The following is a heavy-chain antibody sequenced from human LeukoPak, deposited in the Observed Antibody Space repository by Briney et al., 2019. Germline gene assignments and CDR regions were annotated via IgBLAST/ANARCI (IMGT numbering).Heavy chain of an antibody. CDR1: GYTFTSYY. D-gene: IGHD2-2*01. Sequence: ASVKVSCKASGYTFTSYYMHWVRQAPGQGLEWMGIINPSGGSTSYAQKFQGRVTMTRDTSTSTVYMELSSLRSEDTAVYYCAIGAGQLPTGDWFDPWGQGTLVTVSS. CDR3: AIGAGQLPTGDWFDP. V-gene: IGHV1-46*01. J-gene: IGHJ5*02. CDR2: INPSGGST.